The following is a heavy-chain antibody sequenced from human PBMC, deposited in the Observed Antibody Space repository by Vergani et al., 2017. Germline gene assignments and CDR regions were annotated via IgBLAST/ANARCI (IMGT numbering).Heavy chain of an antibody. CDR3: ARGGVTTFGYYFDY. V-gene: IGHV3-13*01. Sequence: VQLVESAGGVVQPGGSLRLSCAASGFTFSSYDMHWVRQATGKGLEWVSAIGTAGDTYYPGSVKGRFTISRENAKNSLYLQMNSLRAGDTAVYYCARGGVTTFGYYFDYWGQGTLVTVSS. J-gene: IGHJ4*02. CDR2: IGTAGDT. CDR1: GFTFSSYD. D-gene: IGHD3-16*01.